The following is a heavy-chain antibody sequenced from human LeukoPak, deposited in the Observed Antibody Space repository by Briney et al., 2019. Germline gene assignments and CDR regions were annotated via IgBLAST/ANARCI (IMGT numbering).Heavy chain of an antibody. CDR1: GFTFSNYG. Sequence: GRSLRLSCAASGFTFSNYGMHWVRQAPGKGLEWVAVISYDGSNKYYADSAKGRFTISRDNSKNTLYLQMNSLRAEDTAVYYCAKDSEVWFGAYYFDYWGQGTLVTVSS. J-gene: IGHJ4*02. V-gene: IGHV3-30*18. CDR2: ISYDGSNK. CDR3: AKDSEVWFGAYYFDY. D-gene: IGHD3-10*01.